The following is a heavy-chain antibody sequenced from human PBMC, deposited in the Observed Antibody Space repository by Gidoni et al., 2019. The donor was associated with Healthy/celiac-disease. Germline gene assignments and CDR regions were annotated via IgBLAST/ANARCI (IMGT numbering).Heavy chain of an antibody. CDR1: GFTFSSYG. CDR2: ISYDGSNK. V-gene: IGHV3-30*18. J-gene: IGHJ6*02. CDR3: AKEVPGGVTKFYYYYYGMDV. D-gene: IGHD4-17*01. Sequence: QVQLVESGGGVVQPGRSLRLSCAASGFTFSSYGMHWVRQAPGKGLGWVAVISYDGSNKYYADSVKGRFTISRDNSKNTLYLQMNSLRAEDTAVYYCAKEVPGGVTKFYYYYYGMDVWGQGTTVTVSS.